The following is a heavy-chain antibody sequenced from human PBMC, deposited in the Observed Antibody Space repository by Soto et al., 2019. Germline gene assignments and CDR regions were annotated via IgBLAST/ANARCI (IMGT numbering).Heavy chain of an antibody. V-gene: IGHV4-31*03. Sequence: SETLSLTCTVSGGSISSGGYYWSWIRQHPGKGLEWIGYIYYSGSTYYNPSLKSRVTISVDTSKNQFSLKLSSVTAADTAVYYCARMAQEDIVVVPAATVYYFDYWGQGTLVTVSS. D-gene: IGHD2-2*01. CDR3: ARMAQEDIVVVPAATVYYFDY. J-gene: IGHJ4*02. CDR2: IYYSGST. CDR1: GGSISSGGYY.